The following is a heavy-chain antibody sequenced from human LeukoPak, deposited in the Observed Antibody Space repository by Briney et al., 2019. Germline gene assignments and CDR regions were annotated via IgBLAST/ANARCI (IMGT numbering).Heavy chain of an antibody. J-gene: IGHJ4*02. Sequence: GGSLRLSCAASGFTFSKYWMLWVRQAPGKGLECVSRINTDGTVTAYADSVKGRFTVTRDNADNTTLLQMNSVRDEDTAVYYCATKEWLAPPPDSWGQGTPVTVSS. CDR1: GFTFSKYW. CDR2: INTDGTVT. D-gene: IGHD6-19*01. CDR3: ATKEWLAPPPDS. V-gene: IGHV3-74*01.